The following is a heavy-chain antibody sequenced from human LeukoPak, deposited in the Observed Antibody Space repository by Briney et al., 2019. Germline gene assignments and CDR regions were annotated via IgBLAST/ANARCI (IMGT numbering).Heavy chain of an antibody. Sequence: PGGSLRLSCAASRFTFSSYEMNWVRQAPGKGLGWVSYISSSGSTIYYADSVKGRFTISRDNAKSSLYLQMNSLRAEDTAVYYCARDRLLLWFGELSNYYYYGMDVWGKGTTVTVSS. V-gene: IGHV3-48*03. CDR2: ISSSGSTI. CDR3: ARDRLLLWFGELSNYYYYGMDV. CDR1: RFTFSSYE. D-gene: IGHD3-10*01. J-gene: IGHJ6*04.